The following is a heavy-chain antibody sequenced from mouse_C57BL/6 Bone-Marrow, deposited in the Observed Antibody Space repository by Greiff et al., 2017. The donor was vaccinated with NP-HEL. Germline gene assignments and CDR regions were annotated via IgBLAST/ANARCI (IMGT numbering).Heavy chain of an antibody. J-gene: IGHJ1*03. D-gene: IGHD1-1*01. CDR3: AYYYGSSYGWYFDV. CDR2: IHPNSGST. V-gene: IGHV1-64*01. CDR1: GYTFTSYW. Sequence: VQLQQSGAELVKPGASVKLSCKASGYTFTSYWMHWVKQRPGQGLEWIGMIHPNSGSTNYNEKFKSKATLTVDKSSSTAYMQLSSLTSEDSAVYYCAYYYGSSYGWYFDVWGTGTTVTVSS.